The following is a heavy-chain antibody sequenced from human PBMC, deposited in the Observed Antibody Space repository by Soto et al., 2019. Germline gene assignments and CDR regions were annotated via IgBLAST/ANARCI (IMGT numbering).Heavy chain of an antibody. J-gene: IGHJ3*02. CDR1: GGSISSSSYY. CDR3: ARKLRYWYAFDI. CDR2: IYYSGST. V-gene: IGHV4-39*01. Sequence: PSETLSLTCTVSGGSISSSSYYWGWIRQPPGKGLEWIGSIYYSGSTYYNPSLKSRVTISVDTSKNQFSLKLSSVTAADTAVYYCARKLRYWYAFDIWGQGTMVTVAS. D-gene: IGHD4-17*01.